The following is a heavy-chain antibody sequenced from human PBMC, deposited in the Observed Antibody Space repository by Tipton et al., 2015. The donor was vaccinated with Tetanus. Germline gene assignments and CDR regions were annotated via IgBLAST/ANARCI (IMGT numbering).Heavy chain of an antibody. CDR3: ARGSRYYFDY. V-gene: IGHV4-31*03. CDR2: IQYTGST. Sequence: TLSLTCTVSGDSISSGGYYWSWIRQHPGKGLEWIGYIQYTGSTYNNPSLKSRVSISVDTSKNQFSLKLSSMTAADTAVYYCARGSRYYFDYWGQGTLVTVSS. CDR1: GDSISSGGYY. J-gene: IGHJ4*02.